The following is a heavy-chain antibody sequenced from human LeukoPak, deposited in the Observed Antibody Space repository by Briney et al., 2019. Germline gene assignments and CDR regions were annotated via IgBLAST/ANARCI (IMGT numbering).Heavy chain of an antibody. CDR2: ISSSSSYI. D-gene: IGHD3-3*01. V-gene: IGHV3-21*01. Sequence: AGGSLRLSCAASGFTFSSYSMNWVRQAPGKGLEWVSSISSSSSYIYYADSVKGRFTISRDNAKNSLYLQMNSLRVEDTAVYYCAGGSGWTTNYWGQGTLVTVSS. J-gene: IGHJ4*02. CDR1: GFTFSSYS. CDR3: AGGSGWTTNY.